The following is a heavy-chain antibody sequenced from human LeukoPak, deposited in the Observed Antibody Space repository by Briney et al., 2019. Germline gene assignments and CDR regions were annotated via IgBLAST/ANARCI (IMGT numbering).Heavy chain of an antibody. Sequence: GASVKVSCKASGYTFTGYYLHWVRQAPGQGLKWMGRINPSSGATDYVQNFQGRVTMTRDTSISTAYMELSRLRSDDTAVYYCATTSGYFYYWGQGTLVTVSS. CDR1: GYTFTGYY. V-gene: IGHV1-2*06. D-gene: IGHD1-26*01. CDR2: INPSSGAT. CDR3: ATTSGYFYY. J-gene: IGHJ4*02.